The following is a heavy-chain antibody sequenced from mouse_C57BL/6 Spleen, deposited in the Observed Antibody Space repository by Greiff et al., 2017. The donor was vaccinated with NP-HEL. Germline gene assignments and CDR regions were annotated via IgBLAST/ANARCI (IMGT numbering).Heavy chain of an antibody. D-gene: IGHD2-3*01. CDR2: INPNNGGT. V-gene: IGHV1-26*01. CDR3: ARDSHYDGYFAY. Sequence: VQLQQSGPELVKPGASVKISCKASGYTFTDYYMNWVKQSHGKSLEWIGDINPNNGGTSYNQKFKGKATLTVDKSSSTAYMELRSLTSEDSAVYYCARDSHYDGYFAYWGQGTLVTVSA. J-gene: IGHJ3*01. CDR1: GYTFTDYY.